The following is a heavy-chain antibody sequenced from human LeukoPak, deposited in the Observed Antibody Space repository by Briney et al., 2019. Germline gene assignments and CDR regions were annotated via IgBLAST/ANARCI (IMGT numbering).Heavy chain of an antibody. J-gene: IGHJ4*02. CDR3: AKASNGGSYYGVIIDY. D-gene: IGHD1-26*01. V-gene: IGHV3-30*18. CDR1: GFTFSTYG. Sequence: GRSLRLSCAASGFTFSTYGMHWVRQAPGKGLEWVAVISYHGSNKYYTDSVKGRFTISRDNSKNTLYLQMNSLRAEDTAVYYCAKASNGGSYYGVIIDYWGQGTLVTVSS. CDR2: ISYHGSNK.